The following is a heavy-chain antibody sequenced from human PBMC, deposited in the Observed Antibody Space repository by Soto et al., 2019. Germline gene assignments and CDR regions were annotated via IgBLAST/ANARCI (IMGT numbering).Heavy chain of an antibody. J-gene: IGHJ4*02. D-gene: IGHD3-16*01. CDR2: IYYTGGT. CDR1: GGSISGYF. CDR3: ARSGLTFGGVV. Sequence: QVQLQESGPGLVKPSETLSLTCSVSGGSISGYFFSWIRQPPGKGLEYIGWIYYTGGTDSNSSLKSRVTLSLDASKNQISLKLISVTAADTAIYYCARSGLTFGGVVWGQGIPVTGSS. V-gene: IGHV4-59*01.